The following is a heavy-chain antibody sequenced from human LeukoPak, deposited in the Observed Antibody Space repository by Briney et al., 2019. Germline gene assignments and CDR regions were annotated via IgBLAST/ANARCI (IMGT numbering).Heavy chain of an antibody. CDR3: AREGDDYGDLGFDY. Sequence: GGSLRLSCAASGFTFRSYAMHWVRQAPGKGLEWVALISYDGNNKYHADSVKGRFTISRDNSKNTLYLQMNSLRAEDTAVYYCAREGDDYGDLGFDYWGQGTLLTVSS. D-gene: IGHD4-17*01. CDR1: GFTFRSYA. J-gene: IGHJ4*02. CDR2: ISYDGNNK. V-gene: IGHV3-30*14.